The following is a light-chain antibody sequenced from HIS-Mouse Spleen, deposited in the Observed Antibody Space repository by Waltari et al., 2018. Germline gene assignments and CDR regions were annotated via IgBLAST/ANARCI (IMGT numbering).Light chain of an antibody. J-gene: IGLJ3*02. CDR3: CSYAGSSTWV. CDR2: EGS. CDR1: SSDVGSYNL. V-gene: IGLV2-23*01. Sequence: QSALTQPASVSGSPGQSITISCTGTSSDVGSYNLVSWYQQHPGNAPKLMIYEGSKRPTGVSNRCSGSKSGNTASVTISGLQADDEADYYCCSYAGSSTWVFGGGTKLTVL.